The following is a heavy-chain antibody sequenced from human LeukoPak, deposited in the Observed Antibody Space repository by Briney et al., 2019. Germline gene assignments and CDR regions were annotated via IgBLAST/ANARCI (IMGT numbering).Heavy chain of an antibody. J-gene: IGHJ4*02. CDR2: ANYSGNN. CDR1: RGSISIAK. V-gene: IGHV4-59*12. CDR3: ARVGYSLGLDC. Sequence: PSETLSHTPMDSRGSISIAKGSSIPQTPGKGLEWIGYANYSGNNNYNPSLKSRVTISIDPSKNQFSLYLYSLTPEDTAAYYCARVGYSLGLDCWGQGSLVTVSS. D-gene: IGHD5-18*01.